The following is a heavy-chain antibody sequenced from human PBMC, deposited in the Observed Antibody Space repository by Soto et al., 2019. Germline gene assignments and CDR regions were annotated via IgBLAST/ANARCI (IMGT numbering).Heavy chain of an antibody. J-gene: IGHJ4*02. Sequence: GGSLRLSCAVSGFTFDDNAMHWVRQAPEKGLEWVSGINWKSDIGYADSVEGRFTISRDNAENSLYLQMNSLRAEDTALYYCAISQDRGGRTTFIYWGQGTQVTVSS. CDR1: GFTFDDNA. V-gene: IGHV3-9*01. D-gene: IGHD3-16*01. CDR2: INWKSDI. CDR3: AISQDRGGRTTFIY.